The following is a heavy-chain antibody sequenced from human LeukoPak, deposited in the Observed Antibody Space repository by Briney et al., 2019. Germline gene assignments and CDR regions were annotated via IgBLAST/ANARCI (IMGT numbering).Heavy chain of an antibody. CDR2: INPNSGGT. J-gene: IGHJ4*02. V-gene: IGHV1-2*02. CDR3: ARVWGGWPMVRDY. Sequence: GASVKVSCKASGYTFTGYYMHWVRQAPGQGLEWMGWINPNSGGTNYAQKFQGRVTMTRDTSISTAYMELSRLRSDDTAVYYCARVWGGWPMVRDYWGQGTQVTVSS. CDR1: GYTFTGYY. D-gene: IGHD3-10*01.